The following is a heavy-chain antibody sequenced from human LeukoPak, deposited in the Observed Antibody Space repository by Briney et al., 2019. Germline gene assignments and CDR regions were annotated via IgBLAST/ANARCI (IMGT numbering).Heavy chain of an antibody. CDR1: GYTFTSYG. CDR2: ISAYNGNT. J-gene: IGHJ4*02. V-gene: IGHV1-18*04. Sequence: ASVKVFCKASGYTFTSYGISWVRQAPGQGLEWMGWISAYNGNTNYAQKLQGRVTMTTDTSTSTAYMELRSLRSDDTAVYYCARDDRGGKYSSGWYGYWGQGTLVTVSS. D-gene: IGHD6-19*01. CDR3: ARDDRGGKYSSGWYGY.